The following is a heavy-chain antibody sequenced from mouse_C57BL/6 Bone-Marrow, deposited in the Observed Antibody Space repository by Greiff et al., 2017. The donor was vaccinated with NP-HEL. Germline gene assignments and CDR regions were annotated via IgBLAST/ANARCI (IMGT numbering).Heavy chain of an antibody. V-gene: IGHV5-17*01. CDR2: ISSGSSTI. J-gene: IGHJ3*01. D-gene: IGHD1-1*01. Sequence: EVQRVESGGGLVKPGGSLKLSCAASGFTFSDYGMHWVRQAPEKGLEWVAYISSGSSTIYYADTVKGRFTISRDNAKNTLFLQMTSLRSEDTAMYYCAITTVVAPFAYWGQGTLVTVSA. CDR1: GFTFSDYG. CDR3: AITTVVAPFAY.